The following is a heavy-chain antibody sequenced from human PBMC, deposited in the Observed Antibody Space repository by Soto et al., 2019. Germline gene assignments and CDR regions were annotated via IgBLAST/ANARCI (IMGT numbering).Heavy chain of an antibody. CDR3: AKGYEVSPPVASGWYSNYFYGVDV. CDR1: GFSFSKYG. V-gene: IGHV3-30*18. J-gene: IGHJ6*02. D-gene: IGHD6-19*01. Sequence: PGGSLRLSCGASGFSFSKYGMHWVRQAPGEGLEWLSLISHDGSEKWYADSVKGRFTISRDNSKNTLYLQMNSLRGDDTAVYYCAKGYEVSPPVASGWYSNYFYGVDVWGRGTTVTVSS. CDR2: ISHDGSEK.